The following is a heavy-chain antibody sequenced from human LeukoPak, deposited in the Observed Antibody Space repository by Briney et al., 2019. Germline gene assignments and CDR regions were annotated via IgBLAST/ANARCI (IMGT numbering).Heavy chain of an antibody. CDR1: GYTFTSYG. Sequence: ASVKVSCKASGYTFTSYGISWVRQAPGQGLEWMGWINTNTGNPTYAQGFTGRFVFSLDTSVSTAYLQISSLKAEDTAVYYCARGQLLWLVDYWGQGTLVTVSS. J-gene: IGHJ4*02. D-gene: IGHD2-2*01. CDR2: INTNTGNP. CDR3: ARGQLLWLVDY. V-gene: IGHV7-4-1*02.